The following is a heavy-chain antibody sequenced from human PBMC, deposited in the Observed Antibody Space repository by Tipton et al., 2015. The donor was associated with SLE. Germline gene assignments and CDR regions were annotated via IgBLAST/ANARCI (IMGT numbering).Heavy chain of an antibody. CDR1: Y. CDR2: IYYSGST. D-gene: IGHD3-22*01. V-gene: IGHV4-30-4*08. CDR3: ARDALLHYDSSGSGAFDI. J-gene: IGHJ3*02. Sequence: YWIGWVRQMPGKGLEWIGYIYYSGSTYYNPSLKSRVTISVDTSKNQFSLKLSSVTAADTAVYYCARDALLHYDSSGSGAFDIWGQGTMVTVSS.